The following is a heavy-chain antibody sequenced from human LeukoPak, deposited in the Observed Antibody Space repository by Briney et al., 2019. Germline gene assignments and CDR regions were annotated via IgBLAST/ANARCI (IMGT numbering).Heavy chain of an antibody. CDR2: ISYDGSNK. CDR3: ARPQSFGVNHAFDI. D-gene: IGHD3-10*01. V-gene: IGHV3-30*04. Sequence: GGSLRLSCAASGFTFSSYEMNWVRQAPGKGLEWVAVISYDGSNKYYADSVKGRFTISRDNSKNTPYLQMNSLRAEDTAVYYCARPQSFGVNHAFDIWGQGTMVTVSS. J-gene: IGHJ3*02. CDR1: GFTFSSYE.